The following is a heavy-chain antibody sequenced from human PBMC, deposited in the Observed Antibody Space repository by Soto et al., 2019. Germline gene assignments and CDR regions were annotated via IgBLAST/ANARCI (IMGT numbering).Heavy chain of an antibody. CDR2: IWYDGSNK. J-gene: IGHJ6*02. CDR1: GFTFSSYG. D-gene: IGHD3-10*01. Sequence: QVQLVESGGGVVQPGRSLRLSCAASGFTFSSYGMHWVRQAPGKGLEWVAVIWYDGSNKYYADTVKGRFTISRDNSKNTLYLQLNRLRAEDTAVYYCARENYCSGRCLDGWVQGCTVTVAS. CDR3: ARENYCSGRCLDG. V-gene: IGHV3-33*01.